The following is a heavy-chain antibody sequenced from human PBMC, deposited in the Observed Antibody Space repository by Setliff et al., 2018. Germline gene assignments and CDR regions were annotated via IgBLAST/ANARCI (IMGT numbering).Heavy chain of an antibody. CDR3: AKEHVVISYVSNTHQHYGMDV. D-gene: IGHD2-21*01. V-gene: IGHV4-61*02. CDR2: IYPSGAT. CDR1: GGSISSGHYY. J-gene: IGHJ6*02. Sequence: SETLSLTCTVSGGSISSGHYYWNWIRQPAGKGLEWIGRIYPSGATTYSPSLKSRVSISADTSKNLLSLTLKSVTAADTAVYYCAKEHVVISYVSNTHQHYGMDVWGQGTTVTVSS.